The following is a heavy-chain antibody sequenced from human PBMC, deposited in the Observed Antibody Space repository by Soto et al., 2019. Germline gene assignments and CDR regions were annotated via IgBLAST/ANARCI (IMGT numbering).Heavy chain of an antibody. D-gene: IGHD3-10*01. J-gene: IGHJ4*02. CDR1: GFTFRDYY. Sequence: KPGGSLRLSCAASGFTFRDYYMTWIRQAPGKGLEWVSHISSSGSATYYADSVKGRFIISRDNAKNSLYLQMNSLRAEDTAVYYCATEKGAGTSYFEYWGQGTLVTVSS. CDR3: ATEKGAGTSYFEY. V-gene: IGHV3-11*01. CDR2: ISSSGSAT.